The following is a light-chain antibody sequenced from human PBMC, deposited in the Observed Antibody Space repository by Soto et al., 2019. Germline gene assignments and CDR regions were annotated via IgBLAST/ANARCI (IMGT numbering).Light chain of an antibody. V-gene: IGKV1D-13*01. Sequence: AIQLTQSPSSLSASVGDSVTITCRASQGISSALAWYQQTPGRAPKLLIYDASTLASGVPSRFSGSRAGTDFTLTVSSLQPEDCATYDGQQVEDYPFTFGPGTKGDI. CDR2: DAS. CDR1: QGISSA. CDR3: QQVEDYPFT. J-gene: IGKJ3*01.